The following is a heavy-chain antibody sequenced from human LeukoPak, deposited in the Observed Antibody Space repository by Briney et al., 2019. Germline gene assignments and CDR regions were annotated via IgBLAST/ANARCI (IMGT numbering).Heavy chain of an antibody. J-gene: IGHJ6*03. CDR3: AKSGSRFLEWLQNPYMDV. Sequence: GGSLRLSCAASGFTFSSYAMSWVRQAPGKGLEWVSAISGSGGSTYYADSVKGRFTIARDNSKNTLYLQMNSLRAEDTAVYYCAKSGSRFLEWLQNPYMDVWGKGTTVTVSS. CDR1: GFTFSSYA. V-gene: IGHV3-23*01. D-gene: IGHD3-3*01. CDR2: ISGSGGST.